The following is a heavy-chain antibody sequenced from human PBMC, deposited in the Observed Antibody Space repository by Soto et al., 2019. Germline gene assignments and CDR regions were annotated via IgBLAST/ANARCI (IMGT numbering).Heavy chain of an antibody. CDR2: ISSSSSTI. V-gene: IGHV3-48*01. Sequence: GGSLRLSCAASGFTFSSYSMNWVRQAPGKGLEWVSYISSSSSTIYYADSVKGRFTISRDNAKNSLYLQMNSLRAEDTAVYYCARDKFEGYYDYIWGSYHFDYWGQGTLVTVSS. CDR3: ARDKFEGYYDYIWGSYHFDY. CDR1: GFTFSSYS. J-gene: IGHJ4*02. D-gene: IGHD3-16*02.